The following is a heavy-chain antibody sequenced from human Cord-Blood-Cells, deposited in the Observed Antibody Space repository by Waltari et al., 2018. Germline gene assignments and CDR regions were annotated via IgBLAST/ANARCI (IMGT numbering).Heavy chain of an antibody. CDR3: ARDPEGYSSSWYAAY. CDR1: GGTFSSSA. V-gene: IGHV1-69*01. CDR2: IIPIFGTA. J-gene: IGHJ4*02. Sequence: QVQLVPSGAEVKKPGSSVKVSCKASGGTFSSSAISWVRQAPGQGLEWMGGIIPIFGTANYAQKFQGRVTITADESTSTAYMELSSLRSEDTAVYYCARDPEGYSSSWYAAYWGQGTLVTVSS. D-gene: IGHD6-13*01.